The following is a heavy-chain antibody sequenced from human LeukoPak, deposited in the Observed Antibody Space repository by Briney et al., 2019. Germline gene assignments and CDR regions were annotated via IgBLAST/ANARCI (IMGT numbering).Heavy chain of an antibody. CDR1: GFPFNTYS. J-gene: IGHJ4*02. Sequence: GGSLRLSCAASGFPFNTYSMNWVRQAPGKGLEWVSFVSSSSTTIYYADSVKGRFTIPRDNPKNSLYLQMNSLRAEDTAVYYCARDRGFYFDYWGQGTLVTVSS. CDR3: ARDRGFYFDY. V-gene: IGHV3-48*01. D-gene: IGHD3-10*01. CDR2: VSSSSTTI.